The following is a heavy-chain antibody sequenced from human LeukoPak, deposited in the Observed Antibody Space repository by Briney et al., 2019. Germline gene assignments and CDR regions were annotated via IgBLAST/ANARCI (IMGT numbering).Heavy chain of an antibody. D-gene: IGHD3-22*01. V-gene: IGHV3-30*03. Sequence: PGRSLRLSCAASGFTFSSYGMHWVRQAPGKGLEWVAVLSYDGSNKYYADSVKGRFTISRDNSKNTLYLQMNSLRAEDTAVYYCAREGVNYHDSSGYYAVSWGQGTLVTVSS. CDR3: AREGVNYHDSSGYYAVS. CDR2: LSYDGSNK. CDR1: GFTFSSYG. J-gene: IGHJ5*02.